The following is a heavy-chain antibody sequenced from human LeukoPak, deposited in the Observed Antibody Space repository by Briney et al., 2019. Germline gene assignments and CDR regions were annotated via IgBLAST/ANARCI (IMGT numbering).Heavy chain of an antibody. CDR2: ISGSGGST. D-gene: IGHD3-10*01. V-gene: IGHV3-23*01. J-gene: IGHJ4*02. CDR3: TTDPGYTYGWGAFDY. CDR1: GFTFSSYA. Sequence: PGGSLRLSCAASGFTFSSYAMSWVRQAPGKGLEWVSTISGSGGSTYYADSVKGRFTISRDNSKNTLYLQMNSLKTEDTAVYYCTTDPGYTYGWGAFDYWGQGTLVTVSS.